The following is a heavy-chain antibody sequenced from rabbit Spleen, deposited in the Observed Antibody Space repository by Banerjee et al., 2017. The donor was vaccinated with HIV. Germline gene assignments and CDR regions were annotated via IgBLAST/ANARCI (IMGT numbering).Heavy chain of an antibody. CDR2: IYAGSSGST. J-gene: IGHJ6*01. V-gene: IGHV1S45*01. Sequence: QQQLEESGGGLVKPGGTLTLTCKASGFDLSSYYYMCWVRQAPGKGPEWIACIYAGSSGSTYYASWAKGRFTVSKTSSTTVTLQMTSLTVADTATYFCARDTGTSFSSYGMDLWGPGTLVTVS. CDR1: GFDLSSYYY. CDR3: ARDTGTSFSSYGMDL. D-gene: IGHD7-1*01.